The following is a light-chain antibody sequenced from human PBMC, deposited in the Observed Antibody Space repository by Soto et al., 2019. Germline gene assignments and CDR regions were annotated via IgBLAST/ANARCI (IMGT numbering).Light chain of an antibody. CDR2: EVS. CDR3: SSYTTLITVV. V-gene: IGLV2-14*01. Sequence: QSVLTQPASVSGSPGQSVTISCTGTTSDVGGYISVSWYQQHPGKAPKLMIYEVSNRPSGVSNRFSGSKSGNTASLTISGLRPEDEADYYCSSYTTLITVVFGGGTKLTVL. CDR1: TSDVGGYIS. J-gene: IGLJ3*02.